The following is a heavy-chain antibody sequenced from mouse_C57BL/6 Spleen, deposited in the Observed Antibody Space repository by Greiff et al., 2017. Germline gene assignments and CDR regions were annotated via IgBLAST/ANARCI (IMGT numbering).Heavy chain of an antibody. CDR1: GYTFTSYW. J-gene: IGHJ4*01. V-gene: IGHV1-50*01. Sequence: QVQLQQPGAELVKPGASVKLSCKASGYTFTSYWMQWVKQRPGQGLEWIGEIDPSDSYTNYNQKFKGKATLTVDTSSSTAYMQLSSLTSEDSAVYYCARREHYYAMDYWGQGTSVTVSS. CDR2: IDPSDSYT. CDR3: ARREHYYAMDY.